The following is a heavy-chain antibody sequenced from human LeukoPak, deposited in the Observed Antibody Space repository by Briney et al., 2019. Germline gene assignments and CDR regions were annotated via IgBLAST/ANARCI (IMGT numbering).Heavy chain of an antibody. CDR1: GFTVSSNY. D-gene: IGHD3-3*01. V-gene: IGHV3-66*02. J-gene: IGHJ6*03. CDR3: ARGRFLEWSMYMDV. CDR2: IYSGGST. Sequence: GGSLRLSCAASGFTVSSNYMSWVRQAPGKGLEWFSVIYSGGSTYYADSVKGRFTISRDNSKNTLYLQMNSLRAEDTAVYYCARGRFLEWSMYMDVWGKGTTVTVSS.